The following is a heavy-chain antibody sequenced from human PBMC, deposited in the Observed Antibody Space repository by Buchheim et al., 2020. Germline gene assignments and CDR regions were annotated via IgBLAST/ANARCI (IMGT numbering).Heavy chain of an antibody. Sequence: EVQLVESGGGLVQPGGSLRLSCATSGFPFSSYWMSWVRQAPGRGLEWVANIKQGGGEKYYVDSVKGRFTISRDNAKNSLYLQMDSLRAEDTAVYYCDLETDYWGPGTL. D-gene: IGHD3-3*01. CDR1: GFPFSSYW. J-gene: IGHJ4*02. V-gene: IGHV3-7*01. CDR2: IKQGGGEK. CDR3: DLETDY.